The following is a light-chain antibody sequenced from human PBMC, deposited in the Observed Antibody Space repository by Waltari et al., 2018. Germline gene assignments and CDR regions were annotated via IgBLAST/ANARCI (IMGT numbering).Light chain of an antibody. CDR2: RAS. CDR3: QHYNNWPLT. J-gene: IGKJ4*01. CDR1: QNVTTY. Sequence: EIVMTQSPATLSVSPGERATPSCRASQNVTTYLAWYQQKPGQAPRLLIHRASNVATEIPGRFSGSGSGTEFTLTISGLQSEDFAVYFCQHYNNWPLTFGGGTKVEIK. V-gene: IGKV3-15*01.